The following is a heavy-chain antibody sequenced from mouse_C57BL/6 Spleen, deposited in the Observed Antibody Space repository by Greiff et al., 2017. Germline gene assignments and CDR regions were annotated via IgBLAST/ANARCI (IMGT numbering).Heavy chain of an antibody. Sequence: EVKLVESEGGLVQPGSSMKLSCTASGFTFSDYYMAWVRQVPEKGLEWVANINYDGSSTYYLDSLKSRFIISRDNAKNILYLQMSSLKSEDTATYYCARDWAYSNYVGAMDYWGQGTSVTVSS. CDR2: INYDGSST. J-gene: IGHJ4*01. CDR3: ARDWAYSNYVGAMDY. CDR1: GFTFSDYY. V-gene: IGHV5-16*01. D-gene: IGHD2-5*01.